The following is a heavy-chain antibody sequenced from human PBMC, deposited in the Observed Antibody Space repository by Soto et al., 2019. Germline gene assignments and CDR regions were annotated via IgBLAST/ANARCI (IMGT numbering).Heavy chain of an antibody. CDR2: ITTSSTSI. V-gene: IGHV3-21*01. J-gene: IGHJ3*02. CDR3: ARVQWLASHI. Sequence: EVQLVESGGGLVKPGWSLRLSCAASGFTFSSYSMNWVRQAPGKGLEWVSTITTSSTSIYYADSVKGRFTIYSDNATNSLYLQMNSLRVEDTAVYYCARVQWLASHIWGQGTMVTVSS. D-gene: IGHD6-19*01. CDR1: GFTFSSYS.